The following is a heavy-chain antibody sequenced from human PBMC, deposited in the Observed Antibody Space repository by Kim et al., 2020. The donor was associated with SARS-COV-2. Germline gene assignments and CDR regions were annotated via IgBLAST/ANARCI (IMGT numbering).Heavy chain of an antibody. Sequence: SETLSLTCAVYGGSFSGYYWSWIRQPPGKGLEWIGEINHSGSTNYNPSLKSRVTISVDTSKNQFSLKLSSVTAADTAVYYCARGGNGYCRGGSCYEVRIRDSTMYYFDYWGQGTLVTVSS. CDR2: INHSGST. CDR3: ARGGNGYCRGGSCYEVRIRDSTMYYFDY. V-gene: IGHV4-34*01. J-gene: IGHJ4*02. CDR1: GGSFSGYY. D-gene: IGHD2-15*01.